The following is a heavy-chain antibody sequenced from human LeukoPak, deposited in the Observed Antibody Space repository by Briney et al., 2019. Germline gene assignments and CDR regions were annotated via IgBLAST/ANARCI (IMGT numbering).Heavy chain of an antibody. J-gene: IGHJ4*02. CDR1: GFTFGDYA. CDR2: IRSNTYGGTA. V-gene: IGHV3-49*03. CDR3: TKGDYHAY. Sequence: GGSLRLSCVASGFTFGDYAMSWFRQAPGKGLEWVGFIRSNTYGGTAEYAASVKGRFTISRDDSKSIDYLQMNSLKTEDTAVYYCTKGDYHAYWGQGTLATVSS.